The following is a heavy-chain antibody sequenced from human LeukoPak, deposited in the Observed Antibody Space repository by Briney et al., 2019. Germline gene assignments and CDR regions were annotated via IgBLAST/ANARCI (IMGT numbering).Heavy chain of an antibody. CDR2: IYYSGST. D-gene: IGHD6-13*01. V-gene: IGHV4-59*01. J-gene: IGHJ4*02. CDR1: GGSISSYY. CDR3: ARALYSSSFDY. Sequence: SETLSLTCTVSGGSISSYYWSWIRQPPGKGLEWIGYIYYSGSTNYNPSLKSRVTISVDTSKNQFSLKLSSVTAADTAVYYCARALYSSSFDYWGQGTLVTVS.